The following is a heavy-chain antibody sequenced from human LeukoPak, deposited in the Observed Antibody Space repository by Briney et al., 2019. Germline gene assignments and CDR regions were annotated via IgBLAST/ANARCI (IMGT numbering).Heavy chain of an antibody. J-gene: IGHJ5*02. D-gene: IGHD3-22*01. Sequence: GGSLRLSCAASGFTFSSYAMSWVRQAPGKGLEWVSAISGSGGSTYYADSVKGRFTISRDNSKNTLYLQMNSLRAEDTAVYYCAKVPGGPYYYDSSGYYSDGDWFDPWGQGTLVPVSS. V-gene: IGHV3-23*01. CDR1: GFTFSSYA. CDR3: AKVPGGPYYYDSSGYYSDGDWFDP. CDR2: ISGSGGST.